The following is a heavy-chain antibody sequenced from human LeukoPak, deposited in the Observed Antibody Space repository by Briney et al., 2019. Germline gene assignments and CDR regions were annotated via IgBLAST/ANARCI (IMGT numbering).Heavy chain of an antibody. CDR2: ISTSGSS. D-gene: IGHD4-23*01. CDR1: GGSLINYY. V-gene: IGHV4-4*07. CDR3: ARDSMTTVITPEFDF. Sequence: SETLSLTCTVPGGSLINYYWSSIRQPAGKRLEWIRRISTSGSSNYNPSLKSRVTMSVDTCKNQFSLNLSSVTAADTAVYYCARDSMTTVITPEFDFWGQGTLVTVSS. J-gene: IGHJ4*02.